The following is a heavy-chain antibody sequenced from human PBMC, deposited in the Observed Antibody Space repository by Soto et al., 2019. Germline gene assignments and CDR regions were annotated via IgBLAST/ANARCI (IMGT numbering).Heavy chain of an antibody. Sequence: ASVKVSCKASGYTFTSYAMHWVRQAPGQRLEWMGWINAGNGNTKYSQKFQGRVTITRDTSASTAYMELSSLRSEDTAVYYCARDGLGYCSGGSCYPSINWFDPWGQGTLVTVS. CDR1: GYTFTSYA. V-gene: IGHV1-3*01. CDR2: INAGNGNT. CDR3: ARDGLGYCSGGSCYPSINWFDP. D-gene: IGHD2-15*01. J-gene: IGHJ5*02.